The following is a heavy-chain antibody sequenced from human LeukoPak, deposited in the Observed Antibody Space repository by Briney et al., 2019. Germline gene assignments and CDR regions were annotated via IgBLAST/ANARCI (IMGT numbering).Heavy chain of an antibody. CDR3: AKDYYYDSSDYYYFGDY. CDR1: GFTFSTYT. J-gene: IGHJ4*02. Sequence: GGSLRLSCAASGFTFSTYTMHWIRQAPGKGLEWVALILNDGGNKCYADSVKGRFTVSRDNSRNTLFLQMNSLRAEDTAVYYCAKDYYYDSSDYYYFGDYWGQGTLVTVSS. D-gene: IGHD3-22*01. CDR2: ILNDGGNK. V-gene: IGHV3-30-3*01.